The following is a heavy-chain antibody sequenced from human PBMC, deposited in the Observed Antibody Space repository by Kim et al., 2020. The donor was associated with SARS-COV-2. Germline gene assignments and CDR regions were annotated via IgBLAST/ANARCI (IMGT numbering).Heavy chain of an antibody. Sequence: SVKVSCKASGGTFSSYAISWVRQAPGQGLEWMGGIIPIFGTTNYAQKFQGRVTITADESTSTAYMELSSLRSEDTAVYYCARALGIAAAGNPVYYYYYGMDVWGQGTTVTVSS. J-gene: IGHJ6*02. CDR3: ARALGIAAAGNPVYYYYYGMDV. V-gene: IGHV1-69*13. D-gene: IGHD6-13*01. CDR2: IIPIFGTT. CDR1: GGTFSSYA.